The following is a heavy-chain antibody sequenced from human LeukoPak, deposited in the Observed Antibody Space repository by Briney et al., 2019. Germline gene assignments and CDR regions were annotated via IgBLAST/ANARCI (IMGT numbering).Heavy chain of an antibody. Sequence: GGSLRLSCAASGFTFSSYALHWVRQAPGKGLEWVAVISYDGSNKYYADSVEGRFTISRDNSKNTLYLQMISLRADDTAVYYCARDQGAWGFGHCFDYWGQGTLVTVSS. CDR2: ISYDGSNK. V-gene: IGHV3-30-3*01. D-gene: IGHD3-16*01. CDR3: ARDQGAWGFGHCFDY. J-gene: IGHJ4*02. CDR1: GFTFSSYA.